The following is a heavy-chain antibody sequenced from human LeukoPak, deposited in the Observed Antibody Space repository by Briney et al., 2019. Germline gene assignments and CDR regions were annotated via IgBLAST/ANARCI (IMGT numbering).Heavy chain of an antibody. J-gene: IGHJ4*02. CDR1: GYTFTGYY. V-gene: IGHV1-2*06. CDR2: INPNSGGT. CDR3: ARESGGEPAAFDPPDY. D-gene: IGHD2-2*01. Sequence: ASVKVSCKASGYTFTGYYMHWVRQAPGQGLEWMGRINPNSGGTNYAQKFQGRVTMTRDTSISTAYMELSRLRSDDTAVYYCARESGGEPAAFDPPDYWGRGTLVTVSS.